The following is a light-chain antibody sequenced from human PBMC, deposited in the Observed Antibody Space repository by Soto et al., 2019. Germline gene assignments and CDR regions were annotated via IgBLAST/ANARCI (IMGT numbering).Light chain of an antibody. J-gene: IGKJ4*01. CDR1: QGIAPY. V-gene: IGKV1-27*01. CDR2: ATS. Sequence: DVQMTQSPSSLSAFVGDRVTITCRASQGIAPYLAWFQQKPGKVPKLLIYATSTLQSGVPSRFSGSGSGTDFTLTINSLQPEDVGTYYCQKYNSAPLPFGGGPKVEIK. CDR3: QKYNSAPLP.